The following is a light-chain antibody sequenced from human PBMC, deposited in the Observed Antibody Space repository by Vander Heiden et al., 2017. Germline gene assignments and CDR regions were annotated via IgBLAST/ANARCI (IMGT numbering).Light chain of an antibody. CDR2: AAS. J-gene: IGKJ3*01. CDR3: QQSGKTPPFT. V-gene: IGKV1-39*01. CDR1: QSIRRY. Sequence: DIQMTQSPSSLSASVGDRVTITCRASQSIRRYLNWYQQKPGKAPKLLIYAASSLQSGVPSRFSGGGCGTDFILTISSLQADDFATYYCQQSGKTPPFTFGHGTKVEIK.